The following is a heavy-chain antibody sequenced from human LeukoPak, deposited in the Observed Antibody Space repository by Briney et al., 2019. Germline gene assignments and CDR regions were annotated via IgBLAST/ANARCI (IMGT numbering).Heavy chain of an antibody. CDR2: IYSGGNT. Sequence: GGSLRLSCAASGFTLRSNWMSWVRQAPGKGLEWVSVIYSGGNTYYADSVKGRFTISRDNSKNTLYLQMNSLRAEDTAVYYCARAVGSYWGQGTLVTVSS. D-gene: IGHD1-26*01. CDR3: ARAVGSY. V-gene: IGHV3-53*01. CDR1: GFTLRSNW. J-gene: IGHJ4*02.